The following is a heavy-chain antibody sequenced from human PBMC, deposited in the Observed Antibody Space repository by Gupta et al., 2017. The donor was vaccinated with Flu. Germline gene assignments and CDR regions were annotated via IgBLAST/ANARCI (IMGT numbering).Heavy chain of an antibody. CDR2: IIPIFGTA. J-gene: IGHJ4*02. V-gene: IGHV1-69*01. CDR3: ASCHQIGPIAAAGLDY. CDR1: A. Sequence: AISWVRQAPGQGCEWMGGIIPIFGTANYAQKFQGRVTMTADESTSTAYMELSSLRSEDTAVYDCASCHQIGPIAAAGLDYWGQGTRVTVA. D-gene: IGHD6-13*01.